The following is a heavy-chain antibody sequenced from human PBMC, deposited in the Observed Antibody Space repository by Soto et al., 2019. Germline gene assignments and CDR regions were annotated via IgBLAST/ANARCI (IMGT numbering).Heavy chain of an antibody. CDR1: GHSLSRGYY. D-gene: IGHD3-10*01. CDR2: FYHSGST. Sequence: SESLSLTWVVSGHSLSRGYYWGWIRQPPGKGLEWIGSFYHSGSTYYNPSLKSRVTIPVDTSKNQFSLKLSSVTAADTAVYYCARGEHYCWGNYFDYWGQGTLVTVSS. J-gene: IGHJ4*02. V-gene: IGHV4-38-2*01. CDR3: ARGEHYCWGNYFDY.